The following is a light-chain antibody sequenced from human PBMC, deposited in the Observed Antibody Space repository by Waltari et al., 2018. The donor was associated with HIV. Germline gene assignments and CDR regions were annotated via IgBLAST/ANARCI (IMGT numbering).Light chain of an antibody. CDR3: QHFGPFPPFT. CDR2: GAS. CDR1: QDISTA. J-gene: IGKJ3*01. Sequence: QLTQSPSSLSASVGATVTITCRASQDISTALAWYQQKPVKPPQLLISGASTVQPWVSSRFSAFGSGTDFTLTIASLHPDDVGSFYCQHFGPFPPFTFGPGTRVAIK. V-gene: IGKV1-13*02.